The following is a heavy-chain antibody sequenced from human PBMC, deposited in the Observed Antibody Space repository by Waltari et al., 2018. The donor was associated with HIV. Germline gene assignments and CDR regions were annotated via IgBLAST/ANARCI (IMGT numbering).Heavy chain of an antibody. D-gene: IGHD3-9*01. CDR2: ISSKSDPI. CDR1: GFSFNTKA. J-gene: IGHJ6*02. CDR3: ARGLHRGGHYFGMDV. Sequence: EVQLVESGGGSVRPGGPLRLYCDASGFSFNTKAMNGVTRAPGKGLGWVSYISSKSDPIDYADSVKGRFTISRDNAKNSLYLQMNSLRDDDTAVYYCARGLHRGGHYFGMDVWGRGTTVIVSS. V-gene: IGHV3-48*02.